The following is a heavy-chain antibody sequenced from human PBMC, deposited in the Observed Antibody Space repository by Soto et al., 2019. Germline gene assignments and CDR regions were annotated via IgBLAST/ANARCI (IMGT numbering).Heavy chain of an antibody. CDR3: ARAGILTAGKRLGYYYGMDV. CDR1: GFTFSSYA. V-gene: IGHV3-30-3*01. Sequence: QVQLVESGGGVVQPGRSLRLSCAASGFTFSSYAMHWVRRAPGKGLEWVAVISYDGSNKYYADSVKGRFTISRDNSKNTLYRQMNSLRAEDTAVYYCARAGILTAGKRLGYYYGMDVWGQGTTVTVSS. D-gene: IGHD3-9*01. J-gene: IGHJ6*02. CDR2: ISYDGSNK.